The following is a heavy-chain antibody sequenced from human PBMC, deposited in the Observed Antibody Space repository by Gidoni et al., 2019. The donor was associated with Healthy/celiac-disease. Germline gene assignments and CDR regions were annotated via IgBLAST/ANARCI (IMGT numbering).Heavy chain of an antibody. CDR1: GSPFRSYA. CDR3: AKVITMIVAPDY. J-gene: IGHJ4*02. CDR2: ISGGGGST. V-gene: IGHV3-23*01. Sequence: EVELLASGGGLVLTGGSLRSSCEAAGSPFRSYAISWVRQAPGKGLEWVLAISGGGGSTYYADSVKGRFTISRDNSKNTLYRQMNSLRAEDTAVYYCAKVITMIVAPDYWGQGTLVTVSS. D-gene: IGHD3-22*01.